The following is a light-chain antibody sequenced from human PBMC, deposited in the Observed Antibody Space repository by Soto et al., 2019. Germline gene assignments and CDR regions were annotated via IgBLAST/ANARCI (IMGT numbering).Light chain of an antibody. CDR3: QQYNNWPRT. Sequence: EIMMTQSPATLSVSPGERATLSCRASQSVSSDLAWYQQKPGQAPRLLIHSASTRATGVPARVSGSGSGTEFTLTISSLQSEDFAVYYCQQYNNWPRTFGQGTKVDIK. CDR2: SAS. CDR1: QSVSSD. J-gene: IGKJ1*01. V-gene: IGKV3D-15*01.